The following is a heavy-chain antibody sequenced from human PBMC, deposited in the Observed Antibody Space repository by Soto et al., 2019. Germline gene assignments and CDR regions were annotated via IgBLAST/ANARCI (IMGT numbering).Heavy chain of an antibody. Sequence: QVQLQKWGAGLLKPSETLSLTCAVYGGSFSGYYWSWIRQPPGKGLEWIGEINHSGSTNYNPSLKSRVTISVDTAKSQFSLKLRCVTAADTAVYYCAREVLLWFGEASGIEPWGQGTLVTVSS. V-gene: IGHV4-34*01. CDR1: GGSFSGYY. D-gene: IGHD3-10*01. CDR2: INHSGST. CDR3: AREVLLWFGEASGIEP. J-gene: IGHJ5*02.